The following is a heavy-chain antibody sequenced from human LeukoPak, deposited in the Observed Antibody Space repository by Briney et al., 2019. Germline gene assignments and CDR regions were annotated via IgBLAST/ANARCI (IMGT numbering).Heavy chain of an antibody. CDR2: INHCGST. J-gene: IGHJ5*02. CDR1: GGSFSGYY. CDR3: ARGKVPGYSFGKNWFDP. D-gene: IGHD5-18*01. Sequence: SETLSLTCAVYGGSFSGYYWSWLRQPPGKGLEWIGQINHCGSTKHNPSLMSRVTISVATSKDRFSLKLSSVTAADTAVYYCARGKVPGYSFGKNWFDPWGQGTLVTVSS. V-gene: IGHV4-34*01.